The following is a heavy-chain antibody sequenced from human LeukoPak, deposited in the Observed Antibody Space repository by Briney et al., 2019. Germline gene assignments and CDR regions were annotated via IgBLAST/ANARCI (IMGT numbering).Heavy chain of an antibody. D-gene: IGHD1-26*01. V-gene: IGHV1-24*01. CDR1: GYTLTELS. CDR3: ATGAESASGSYSVFDY. J-gene: IGHJ4*02. CDR2: FDPEDGET. Sequence: ASVKVSCKVSGYTLTELSMHWVRQAPGKGLEWMGGFDPEDGETIYAQKFQGRVTMTEDTSTDTAYIELSSLRSEDTAVYYCATGAESASGSYSVFDYWGQGTLVTVSS.